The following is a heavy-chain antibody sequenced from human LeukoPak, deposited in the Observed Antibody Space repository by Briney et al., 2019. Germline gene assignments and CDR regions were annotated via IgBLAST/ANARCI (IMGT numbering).Heavy chain of an antibody. J-gene: IGHJ4*02. V-gene: IGHV3-30*03. CDR2: ISYDGSNK. CDR1: GFTFSSYG. CDR3: ARDMSPYYDFWSGYYVDY. D-gene: IGHD3-3*01. Sequence: GGSLRLSCAASGFTFSSYGMHWVRQAPGKGLEWVAVISYDGSNKYYADSVKGRFTISRDNSKNTLYLQMSSLRAEDTAVYYCARDMSPYYDFWSGYYVDYWGQGTLVTVSS.